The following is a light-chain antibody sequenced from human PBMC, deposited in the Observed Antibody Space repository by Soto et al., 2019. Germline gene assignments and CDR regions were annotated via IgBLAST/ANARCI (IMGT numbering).Light chain of an antibody. V-gene: IGKV3-11*01. CDR3: HQHANWPLT. CDR2: EAS. Sequence: EIVLTQSPATLSLSPGERATLSCRASQSVGNNLAWYQQKHGQAPGLLIYEASTRATGIPARFSGSGSGTDFTLTISSLEPEDFAVYYCHQHANWPLTFGRGTKVDIK. CDR1: QSVGNN. J-gene: IGKJ3*01.